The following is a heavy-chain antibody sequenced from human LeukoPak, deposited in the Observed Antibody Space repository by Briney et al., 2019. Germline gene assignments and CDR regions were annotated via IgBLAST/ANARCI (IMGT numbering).Heavy chain of an antibody. D-gene: IGHD5-12*01. V-gene: IGHV4-39*02. CDR3: AREYRGYSGYDSAYYFDY. J-gene: IGHJ4*02. CDR1: GVSISSSNSY. CDR2: IYYSGNT. Sequence: SETLSLTCTVSGVSISSSNSYWGWIRQPPGKGLEWIGSIYYSGNTYYNASLKSQVSISIDTSKNQFSLRLTSVTAADTAVYYCAREYRGYSGYDSAYYFDYWGQGTLVTVSS.